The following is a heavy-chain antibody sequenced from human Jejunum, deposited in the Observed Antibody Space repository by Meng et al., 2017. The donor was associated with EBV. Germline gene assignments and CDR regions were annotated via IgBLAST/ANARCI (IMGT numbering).Heavy chain of an antibody. CDR3: VRTSVYSSGFSDF. CDR1: GYTFTNYA. Sequence: QVRIGHSGAKVKNPGASVKVSCKASGYTFTNYAFPWLRQGPGQGFEWMGWVSAYNGNTEYPQKFQGRVAMTTDTSTTTVYMELRSLRPDDTATYYCVRTSVYSSGFSDFWGQGTLVTVSS. CDR2: VSAYNGNT. D-gene: IGHD6-19*01. J-gene: IGHJ4*02. V-gene: IGHV1-18*01.